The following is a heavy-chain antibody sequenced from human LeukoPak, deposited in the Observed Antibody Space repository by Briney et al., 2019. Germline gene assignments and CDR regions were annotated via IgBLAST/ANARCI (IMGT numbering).Heavy chain of an antibody. D-gene: IGHD2-2*01. Sequence: SETLSLTCTVSGGSISSYYWSWIRQPAGKGLEWIGRIHTTGGTRYNPSLKSRITMSIDASKNQFSLKLSSVTAADTAVYYCARDLDLGYCPSSSCSSPLFDYWGQGTLVTVSS. V-gene: IGHV4-4*07. J-gene: IGHJ4*02. CDR1: GGSISSYY. CDR3: ARDLDLGYCPSSSCSSPLFDY. CDR2: IHTTGGT.